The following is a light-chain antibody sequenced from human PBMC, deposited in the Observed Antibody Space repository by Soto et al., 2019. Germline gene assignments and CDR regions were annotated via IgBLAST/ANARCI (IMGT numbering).Light chain of an antibody. J-gene: IGKJ2*01. CDR3: QQYKVYPYT. V-gene: IGKV1-5*01. CDR2: DFL. CDR1: QSLTGR. Sequence: DIQMTQSPSTLSASIGDRVTLTCRASQSLTGRLAWYQQKPGRPPKLLIYDFLILESGVPSRFSGSESGTHFTLTISSLRPDDFATFYCQQYKVYPYTFGQGTRLDI.